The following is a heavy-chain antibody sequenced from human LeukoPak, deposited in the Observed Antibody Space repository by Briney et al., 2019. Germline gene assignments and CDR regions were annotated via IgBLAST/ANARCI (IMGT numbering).Heavy chain of an antibody. J-gene: IGHJ4*02. V-gene: IGHV1-46*01. CDR3: ARDPSSILRYFDWLLPHFDY. D-gene: IGHD3-9*01. CDR2: INPSGGST. CDR1: GYTFTNYY. Sequence: GASVKVSCTASGYTFTNYYMHWVRQAPGQGLEWMGIINPSGGSTSYAQKFQGRVTVTRDTSTSTVYMELSSLRSEDTAVYYCARDPSSILRYFDWLLPHFDYWGQGTLVTVSS.